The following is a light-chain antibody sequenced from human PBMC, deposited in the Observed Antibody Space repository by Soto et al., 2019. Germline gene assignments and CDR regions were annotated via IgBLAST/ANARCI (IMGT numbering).Light chain of an antibody. CDR1: SSDVGSYNL. Sequence: QSVLTQPASVSGSPGQSITISCSGTSSDVGSYNLVSWYQQHPGKAPKLMIYEGSKRPSGVSNRFSGSKSGNTASLTISGLQAEDEADYYCSSYAGSSAPLIFGTGTKLTVL. CDR2: EGS. J-gene: IGLJ1*01. V-gene: IGLV2-23*01. CDR3: SSYAGSSAPLI.